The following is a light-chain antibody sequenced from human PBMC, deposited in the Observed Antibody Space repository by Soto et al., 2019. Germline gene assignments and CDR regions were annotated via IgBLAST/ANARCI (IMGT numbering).Light chain of an antibody. Sequence: DIQMTQPPSTLSASVGDRVTITCRASQSISRWLAWYQQKPGKAPNLLIHDGFSLESGVPSRFSGSGSGTEITLTITSLQPDDFATYYCQQYHTSWTFGQGTKVDIK. CDR3: QQYHTSWT. J-gene: IGKJ1*01. V-gene: IGKV1-5*01. CDR2: DGF. CDR1: QSISRW.